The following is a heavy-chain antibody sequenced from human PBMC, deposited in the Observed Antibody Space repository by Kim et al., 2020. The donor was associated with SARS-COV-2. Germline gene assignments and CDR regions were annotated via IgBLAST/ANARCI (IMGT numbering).Heavy chain of an antibody. CDR2: ISAYNGNT. V-gene: IGHV1-18*01. J-gene: IGHJ4*02. Sequence: ASVKVSCKAYGYTFTSNAISWVRQAPGQGLEYMGWISAYNGNTNYAQNLQGRVTMTTDTSTSTAYMELRSLRSDDTAVYYCARETNPYDSSGYHDWGQGT. CDR3: ARETNPYDSSGYHD. CDR1: GYTFTSNA. D-gene: IGHD3-22*01.